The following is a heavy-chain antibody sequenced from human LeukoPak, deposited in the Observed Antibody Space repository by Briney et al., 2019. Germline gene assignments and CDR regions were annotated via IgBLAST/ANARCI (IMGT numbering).Heavy chain of an antibody. CDR3: ARDRYVGATTAGDSDS. D-gene: IGHD1-26*01. Sequence: GGSLRLSCTASGFTFGDYAMSWIRQAPGKGLEWVGFIRSKAYGETADYAASVKGRFTISRDDSKAIAYLQMNSLKTEDTAVYYCARDRYVGATTAGDSDSWGQGTLVTVSS. CDR2: IRSKAYGETA. V-gene: IGHV3-49*03. J-gene: IGHJ4*02. CDR1: GFTFGDYA.